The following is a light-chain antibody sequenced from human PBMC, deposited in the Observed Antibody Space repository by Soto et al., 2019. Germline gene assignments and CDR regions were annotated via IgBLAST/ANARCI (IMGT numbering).Light chain of an antibody. Sequence: QSALTQPASVSGSPGQSITIACTGTSSVVGGYNYVSWYQQYPGKAPRLVISDVSNRPSGVSNRLSGSKSGNSASLTISGLQAEDEADYYCSSYTSSSTYVFGTGTKVTVL. CDR1: SSVVGGYNY. V-gene: IGLV2-14*01. J-gene: IGLJ1*01. CDR3: SSYTSSSTYV. CDR2: DVS.